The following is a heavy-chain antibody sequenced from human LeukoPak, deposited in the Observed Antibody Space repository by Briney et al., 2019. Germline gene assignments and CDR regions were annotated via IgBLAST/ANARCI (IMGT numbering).Heavy chain of an antibody. CDR3: ARDGCSSTSCYGYI. CDR1: GFTFSDYY. CDR2: ISSSGSTI. D-gene: IGHD2-2*01. J-gene: IGHJ4*02. V-gene: IGHV3-11*01. Sequence: PGGSLRLPCAASGFTFSDYYMSWIRQAPGKGLEWVSYISSSGSTIYYADSVKGRFTISRDNAKNSLYLQMNSLRAEDTAVYYCARDGCSSTSCYGYIWGQGTLVTVSS.